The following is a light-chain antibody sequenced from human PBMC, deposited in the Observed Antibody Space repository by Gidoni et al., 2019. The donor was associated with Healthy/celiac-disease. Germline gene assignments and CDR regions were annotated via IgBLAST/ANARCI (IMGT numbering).Light chain of an antibody. Sequence: DIVVTHSPDSLTVSLGERATIYCKSSQSVLYASNNNNLLGWYQHKPRHPHRLLLYWASTPASGVPDRFIGSGSGTNFTLIISSLQAEDVALYCCQQYYRTPTFGGGTRVEI. CDR1: QSVLYASNNNNL. V-gene: IGKV4-1*01. CDR3: QQYYRTPT. J-gene: IGKJ4*01. CDR2: WAS.